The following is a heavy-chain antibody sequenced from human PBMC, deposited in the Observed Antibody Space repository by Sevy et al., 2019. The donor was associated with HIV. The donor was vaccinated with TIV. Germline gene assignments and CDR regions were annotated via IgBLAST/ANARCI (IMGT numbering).Heavy chain of an antibody. D-gene: IGHD6-13*01. J-gene: IGHJ4*02. V-gene: IGHV1-24*01. CDR1: GYTLTELS. CDR2: FDPEDGET. Sequence: ASVKVSCKVSGYTLTELSMHWVRQAPGKGLEWMGGFDPEDGETIYAQKFQGRVTMTADTSTDTAYMELSSLRSEDTAVYYCATGIRYSSSWYPFDYWGQGTLVTVSS. CDR3: ATGIRYSSSWYPFDY.